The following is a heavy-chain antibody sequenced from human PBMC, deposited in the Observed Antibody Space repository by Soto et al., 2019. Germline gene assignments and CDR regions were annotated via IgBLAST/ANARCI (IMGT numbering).Heavy chain of an antibody. D-gene: IGHD5-18*01. V-gene: IGHV4-38-2*01. J-gene: IGHJ4*02. Sequence: SETLSHTCAVSGHSISSGFYYWGWFRQPPGKGLEWIGSIYHSGSTYYNPSLKSRVTMSVDTSKNQLSLKLSSVTAADTAVYYCARYGYSYSAGFFDYWGQGTRV. CDR3: ARYGYSYSAGFFDY. CDR2: IYHSGST. CDR1: GHSISSGFYY.